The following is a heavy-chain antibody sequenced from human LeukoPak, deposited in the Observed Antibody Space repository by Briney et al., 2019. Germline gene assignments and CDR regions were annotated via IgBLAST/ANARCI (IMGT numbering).Heavy chain of an antibody. CDR3: AREGGSGSYYYYYYMDV. V-gene: IGHV1-69*01. CDR1: GGIFSSYA. J-gene: IGHJ6*03. CDR2: IIPIFGTA. Sequence: SVKVSCKASGGIFSSYAISWVRQAPGQGLEWMGGIIPIFGTANYAQKFQGRVTITADESTSTAYMELSSLRSEDTAVYYCAREGGSGSYYYYYYMDVWGKGTTVTVSS. D-gene: IGHD3-10*01.